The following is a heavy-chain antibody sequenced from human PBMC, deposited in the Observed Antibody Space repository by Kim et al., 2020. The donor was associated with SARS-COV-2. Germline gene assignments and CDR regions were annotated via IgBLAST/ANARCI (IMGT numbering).Heavy chain of an antibody. D-gene: IGHD6-25*01. J-gene: IGHJ5*02. CDR2: INYNSGTI. CDR1: GVCFDDYA. CDR3: AKARLTDSKWFDP. Sequence: SLRLTWVASGVCFDDYARRWVRQAPGKGLEWIGGINYNSGTIGYADFVKGRFIISRANAKNSLYLQMNRLRDEATALYYCAKARLTDSKWFDPWGQGTLVTVSS. V-gene: IGHV3-9*01.